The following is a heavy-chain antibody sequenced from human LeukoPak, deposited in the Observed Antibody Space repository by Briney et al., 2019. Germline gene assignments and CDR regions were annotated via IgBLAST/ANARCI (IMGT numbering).Heavy chain of an antibody. V-gene: IGHV3-48*01. J-gene: IGHJ6*04. D-gene: IGHD3-10*02. Sequence: GGSLRLSCATSGFIFSSYSMNWVRQAPGKGLEWVSYISSSSRTIYYADSAEGRFTISRGNAKNSLYLQMNSLRAEDTAVYYCAELGITMIGGVWGKGTTVTISS. CDR2: ISSSSRTI. CDR1: GFIFSSYS. CDR3: AELGITMIGGV.